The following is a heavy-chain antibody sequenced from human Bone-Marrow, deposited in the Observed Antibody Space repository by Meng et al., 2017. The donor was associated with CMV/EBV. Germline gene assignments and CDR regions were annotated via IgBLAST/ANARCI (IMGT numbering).Heavy chain of an antibody. CDR1: GGTFSSYT. CDR2: IIPILGIA. J-gene: IGHJ5*02. V-gene: IGHV1-69*04. CDR3: ARDAPGGPAEDTSNWFDP. D-gene: IGHD2-2*01. Sequence: SVKVSCKASGGTFSSYTISWVRQAPGQGLEWMGRIIPILGIANYAQKFQGRVTITADKSTSTAYMELRSLRSDDTAVYYCARDAPGGPAEDTSNWFDPWGQGTLVTVSS.